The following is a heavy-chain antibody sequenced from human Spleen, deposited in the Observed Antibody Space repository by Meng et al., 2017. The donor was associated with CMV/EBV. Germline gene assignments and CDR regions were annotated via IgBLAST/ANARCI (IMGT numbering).Heavy chain of an antibody. CDR2: MNPNSANT. CDR1: GYTFTSYD. Sequence: QVQLVQSGAEVKKPGASVKFSCKASGYTFTSYDIIWVRQATGQGLEWMGWMNPNSANTGYAQKFQGRVTMTMTTSISTAYMELSSLRSEDTAVYYCARVSGLDWYFDLWGRGTLVTVSS. D-gene: IGHD1-26*01. CDR3: ARVSGLDWYFDL. V-gene: IGHV1-8*01. J-gene: IGHJ2*01.